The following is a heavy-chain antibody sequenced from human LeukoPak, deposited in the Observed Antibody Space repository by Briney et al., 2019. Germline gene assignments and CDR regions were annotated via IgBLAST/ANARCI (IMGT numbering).Heavy chain of an antibody. CDR3: ARASGYSSSRPT. CDR1: GFTFSSYR. CDR2: ISSSSSYI. Sequence: PGGSLGLSCAASGFTFSSYRMNWVRQAPGKGLEWVSSISSSSSYIYYADSVKGRFTISRDNAKNSLYLQMNSLRAEDTAVYYCARASGYSSSRPTWGQGTLVTVSS. V-gene: IGHV3-21*01. D-gene: IGHD6-13*01. J-gene: IGHJ5*02.